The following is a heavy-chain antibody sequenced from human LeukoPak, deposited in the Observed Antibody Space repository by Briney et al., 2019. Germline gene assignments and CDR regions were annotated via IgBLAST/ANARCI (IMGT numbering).Heavy chain of an antibody. CDR3: ARETVPNVRVGAQLDH. Sequence: RGSLRLSCAASGFTFSSYSMNWVRQAPGKGLEWVSYISSSSSTIYYADSVKGRFTISRDDAKNSLYLQMNSLRAEDTAVYYCARETVPNVRVGAQLDHRGQGSLVTVSS. J-gene: IGHJ4*02. CDR1: GFTFSSYS. V-gene: IGHV3-48*04. CDR2: ISSSSSTI. D-gene: IGHD1-26*01.